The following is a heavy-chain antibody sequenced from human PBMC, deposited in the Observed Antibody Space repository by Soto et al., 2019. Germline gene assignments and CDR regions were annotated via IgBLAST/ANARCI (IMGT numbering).Heavy chain of an antibody. CDR1: QFTLSDHF. Sequence: GSLRLSWAASQFTLSDHFIDWGRQAPGKGPERVGRSRNKVNSYTTEYPASVKGRFTISRDDSKNSLYVQMSSLKTEDTAVYYYAGGATGRAPFQHWGQGTLVTVSS. D-gene: IGHD6-13*01. CDR2: SRNKVNSYTT. CDR3: AGGATGRAPFQH. J-gene: IGHJ1*01. V-gene: IGHV3-72*01.